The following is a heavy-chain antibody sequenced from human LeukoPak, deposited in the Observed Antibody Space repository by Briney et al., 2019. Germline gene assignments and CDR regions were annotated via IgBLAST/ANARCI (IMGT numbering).Heavy chain of an antibody. CDR3: AREGGSVIFDY. Sequence: PGGSLRLSCAASGFTFNTYAMTWVRQAPGKGLEWVSGISGSTYTTYYADSVKGRFTISRDNAKNSLYLQMNSLRAEDTAVYYCAREGGSVIFDYWGQGTLVTVSS. CDR2: ISGSTYTT. CDR1: GFTFNTYA. V-gene: IGHV3-23*01. J-gene: IGHJ4*02. D-gene: IGHD3-10*01.